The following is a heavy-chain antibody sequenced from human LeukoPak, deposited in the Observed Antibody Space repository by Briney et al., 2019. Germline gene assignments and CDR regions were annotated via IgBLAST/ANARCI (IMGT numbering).Heavy chain of an antibody. J-gene: IGHJ6*02. D-gene: IGHD4-17*01. CDR3: ARDGTYGDYNYYYGLDV. Sequence: GGSLRLSCAASGFTFSPYFMNWVRQAPGKRLEWVSYISGSSSTIYYADSVKGRFTISRDNAKNSLYLQMNSLRDEDTAVYYCARDGTYGDYNYYYGLDVWGQGTPVTVSS. CDR2: ISGSSSTI. V-gene: IGHV3-48*02. CDR1: GFTFSPYF.